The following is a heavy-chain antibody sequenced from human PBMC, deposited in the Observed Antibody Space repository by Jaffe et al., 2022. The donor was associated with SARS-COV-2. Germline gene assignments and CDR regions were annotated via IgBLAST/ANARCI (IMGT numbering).Heavy chain of an antibody. J-gene: IGHJ5*02. CDR1: GYSFSRYW. D-gene: IGHD1-1*01. Sequence: EVLLVQSGAEVKKPGESLKISCKGSGYSFSRYWIGWVRQMPGKGLEWMGIIYPGDSDTTYSPSFQGRVTISVDKSISTAYLQWSSLKASDTATYYCARHVNNAYDWGWFDPWGQGTLVTVSS. CDR2: IYPGDSDT. CDR3: ARHVNNAYDWGWFDP. V-gene: IGHV5-51*01.